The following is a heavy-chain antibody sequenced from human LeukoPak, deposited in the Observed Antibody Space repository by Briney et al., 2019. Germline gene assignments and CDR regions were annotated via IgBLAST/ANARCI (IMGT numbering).Heavy chain of an antibody. CDR3: ARLFWSGYTYFDP. Sequence: SQTLSLTCTVSGGTIDSGGLYWSWIRECPGKGLEWIGNIYYRGTTDYNPSLKSRAAISVDSSKNQFSLRLSSVTAADTAVYYCARLFWSGYTYFDPWGQGTLVTVSS. CDR2: IYYRGTT. V-gene: IGHV4-31*03. CDR1: GGTIDSGGLY. D-gene: IGHD3-3*01. J-gene: IGHJ5*02.